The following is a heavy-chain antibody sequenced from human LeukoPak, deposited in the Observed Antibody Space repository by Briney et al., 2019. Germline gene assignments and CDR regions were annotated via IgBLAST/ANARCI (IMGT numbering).Heavy chain of an antibody. Sequence: ASVKVSCKASGYTFTGYYMHWVRQAPGQGLEWMGRINPNSGGTNYAQKFQGRVTMTRDTSISTAYMELSRPRSDDTAVYYCARVSFYSSSSSYWGQGTLVTVSS. CDR1: GYTFTGYY. D-gene: IGHD6-6*01. CDR3: ARVSFYSSSSSY. CDR2: INPNSGGT. V-gene: IGHV1-2*06. J-gene: IGHJ4*02.